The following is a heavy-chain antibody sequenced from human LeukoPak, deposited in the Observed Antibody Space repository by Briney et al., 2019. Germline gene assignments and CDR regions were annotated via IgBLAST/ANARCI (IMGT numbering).Heavy chain of an antibody. V-gene: IGHV1-18*01. Sequence: GASVKVPCKASGYTFTSYGISWVRQAPGQGLEWMGWISAYNGNTNYAQKPQGRVTMTTDTSTSTAYMELRSLRSDDTAVYYCASGPTVADDAFDIWGQGTMVTVSS. J-gene: IGHJ3*02. D-gene: IGHD6-19*01. CDR2: ISAYNGNT. CDR3: ASGPTVADDAFDI. CDR1: GYTFTSYG.